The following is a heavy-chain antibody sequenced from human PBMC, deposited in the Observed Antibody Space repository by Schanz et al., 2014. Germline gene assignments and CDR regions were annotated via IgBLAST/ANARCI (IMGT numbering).Heavy chain of an antibody. D-gene: IGHD3-3*01. CDR2: VYHSGVT. CDR3: ARSTYDFWSAFDY. CDR1: GGSIRGYY. J-gene: IGHJ4*02. Sequence: QVQLQESGPGLVKPSETLSLTCTVFGGSIRGYYWGWIRQPPGKGLEWIGYVYHSGVTTYKSSLKSRVSITVDTIKTQFPLKLTSVTAADTAVYYCARSTYDFWSAFDYWGQGILVAVSS. V-gene: IGHV4-59*08.